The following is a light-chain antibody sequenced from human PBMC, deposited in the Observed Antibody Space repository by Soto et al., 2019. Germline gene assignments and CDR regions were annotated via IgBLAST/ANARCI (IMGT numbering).Light chain of an antibody. CDR2: GAS. J-gene: IGKJ1*01. CDR3: LQDYNYPRT. Sequence: ASQMTQSPSSLSASVGDRVTITCRASQGIRNDLGWYQQKPGKAPKLLIYGASSLQSGVPSRFSGSGSGTDFTLTISSLQPEDFATYYCLQDYNYPRTFGQGTKVDIK. CDR1: QGIRND. V-gene: IGKV1-6*01.